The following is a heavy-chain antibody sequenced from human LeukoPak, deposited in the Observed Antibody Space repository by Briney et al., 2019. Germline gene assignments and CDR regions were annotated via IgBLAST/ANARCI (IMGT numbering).Heavy chain of an antibody. Sequence: ASVKVSCQASVYIFTDHYMHWVRQAPGQEMGWMGRINPNSGGTNYAQKFQERVTMTRDMSTSTAYMELRSLRSDDTAVYYCAADGGYDSAIGVFDNWGQGTMVTVSS. CDR3: AADGGYDSAIGVFDN. V-gene: IGHV1/OR15-1*04. CDR1: VYIFTDHY. CDR2: INPNSGGT. D-gene: IGHD5-12*01. J-gene: IGHJ3*02.